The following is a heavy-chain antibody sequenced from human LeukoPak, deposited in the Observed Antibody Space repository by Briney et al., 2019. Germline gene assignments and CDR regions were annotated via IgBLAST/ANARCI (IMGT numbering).Heavy chain of an antibody. Sequence: PSETLSLTCTVSGGSISSYFCSWIRQPAGKGLEWIGRIYTSGSTNYNPSLKSRVTMSVDTSKNQFSPKLSSVTAADTAVYYCASYGDNNWFDPWGQGTLVTVSS. V-gene: IGHV4-4*07. CDR3: ASYGDNNWFDP. CDR2: IYTSGST. CDR1: GGSISSYF. D-gene: IGHD4-17*01. J-gene: IGHJ5*02.